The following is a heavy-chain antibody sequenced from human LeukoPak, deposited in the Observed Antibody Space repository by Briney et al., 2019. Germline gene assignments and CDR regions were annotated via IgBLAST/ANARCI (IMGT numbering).Heavy chain of an antibody. D-gene: IGHD3-22*01. Sequence: ASVKVSCKASGYTFSSYGISWVRQAPGQGLEWMGWISAYNGNTNYAQKLQGRVTLTTDTSTSTAYMELSSLRSEDTAVYYCATRLTYYYDSSGYPLGYWGQGTLVTVSS. CDR2: ISAYNGNT. CDR1: GYTFSSYG. CDR3: ATRLTYYYDSSGYPLGY. J-gene: IGHJ4*02. V-gene: IGHV1-18*01.